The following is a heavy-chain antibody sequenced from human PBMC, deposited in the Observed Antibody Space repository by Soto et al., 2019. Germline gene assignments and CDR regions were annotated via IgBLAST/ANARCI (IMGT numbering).Heavy chain of an antibody. Sequence: EVQLVESGGGLVKPGGSLRLSCAASGFTFSSYSMNWVRQAPGKGLEWVSSISSSSSYIYYADSVKGRFTISRDNAKNSLYLQMNSLRAEDTAVYYCATTKTPCSGGSCYPSHFDYWGQGTLVTVSS. CDR2: ISSSSSYI. D-gene: IGHD2-15*01. V-gene: IGHV3-21*01. CDR3: ATTKTPCSGGSCYPSHFDY. CDR1: GFTFSSYS. J-gene: IGHJ4*02.